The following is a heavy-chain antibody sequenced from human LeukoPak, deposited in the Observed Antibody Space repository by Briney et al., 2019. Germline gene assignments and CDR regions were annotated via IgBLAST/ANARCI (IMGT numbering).Heavy chain of an antibody. CDR1: GGSISSYY. CDR2: IYYSGST. CDR3: ARDSIEGPAADY. Sequence: PSETLSLTCTVSGGSISSYYWSWIRQPPGKGLEWIGYIYYSGSTNYNPSLKSRVTISVDTSKNQFSLKLSPVTAADTAVYYCARDSIEGPAADYWGQGTLVTVSS. V-gene: IGHV4-59*01. D-gene: IGHD2-15*01. J-gene: IGHJ4*02.